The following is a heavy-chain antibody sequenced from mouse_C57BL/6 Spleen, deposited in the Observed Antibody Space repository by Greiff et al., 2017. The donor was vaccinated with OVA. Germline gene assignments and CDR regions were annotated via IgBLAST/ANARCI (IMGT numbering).Heavy chain of an antibody. CDR3: TRATNWDGYYFDY. CDR2: ISSGGDYI. V-gene: IGHV5-9-1*02. Sequence: EVQGVESGEGLVKPGGSLKLSCAASGFTFSSYAMSWVRQTPEQRLEWVAYISSGGDYIYYADTVKGRFTISRDNARNTLYLQMSSLTSEDTAMYYCTRATNWDGYYFDYWGQGTTLTVSS. CDR1: GFTFSSYA. D-gene: IGHD4-1*02. J-gene: IGHJ2*01.